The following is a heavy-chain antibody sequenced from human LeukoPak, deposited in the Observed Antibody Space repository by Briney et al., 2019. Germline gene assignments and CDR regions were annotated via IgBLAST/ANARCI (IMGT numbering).Heavy chain of an antibody. CDR2: VSSGSRTV. V-gene: IGHV3-48*02. CDR1: GFRFGDYS. J-gene: IGHJ3*02. CDR3: ARDSAWAFDI. Sequence: GGSLRLCCAASGFRFGDYSMNWVRQAPGKGLEWVSYVSSGSRTVLYADSVKGRFTISRDNVKNSVCLQMNSLRDEDTAVYYCARDSAWAFDIWGQGTMVTVSS.